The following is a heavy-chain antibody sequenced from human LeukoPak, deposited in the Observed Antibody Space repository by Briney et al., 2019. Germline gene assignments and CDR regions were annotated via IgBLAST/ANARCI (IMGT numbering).Heavy chain of an antibody. Sequence: GSLRLSCAASGFTFSSYSMSWVRQAPGKGLEWVSSISSSSTYIYYADSVKGRFTISRDNAKNSLYLQMNSLRAEDTAVYYCARLVALAATYYFDYWGQGTLVTVSS. V-gene: IGHV3-21*01. CDR2: ISSSSTYI. J-gene: IGHJ4*02. CDR1: GFTFSSYS. D-gene: IGHD6-25*01. CDR3: ARLVALAATYYFDY.